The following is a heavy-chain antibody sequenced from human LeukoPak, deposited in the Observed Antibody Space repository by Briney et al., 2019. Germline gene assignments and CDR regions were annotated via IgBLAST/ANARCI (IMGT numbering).Heavy chain of an antibody. CDR2: INHSGST. CDR1: GGSFSGYY. CDR3: ARGGSGRKVGATRAFWFDP. J-gene: IGHJ5*02. V-gene: IGHV4-34*01. D-gene: IGHD1-26*01. Sequence: SETLSLTCAVDGGSFSGYYWTWIRQPPGKGLEWIGEINHSGSTNYNPSLKSRVTISVDTSKNQFSLKLSSVTAADTAVYYCARGGSGRKVGATRAFWFDPWGQGTLVTVSS.